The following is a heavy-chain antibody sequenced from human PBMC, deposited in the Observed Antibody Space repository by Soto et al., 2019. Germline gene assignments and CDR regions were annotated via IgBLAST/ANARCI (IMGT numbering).Heavy chain of an antibody. D-gene: IGHD2-15*01. CDR1: GFTFSSYA. Sequence: EVQLLESGGGLVQPGGSLRLSCAASGFTFSSYAMSWVRQAPGKGLEWVPAISGSGGSTYYADSVKGRFTISRDNSKNTLYLQMNSLRAEDTAVYYCAKYSTYCSGGSCYSAPFDYWGQGTLVTVSS. CDR3: AKYSTYCSGGSCYSAPFDY. CDR2: ISGSGGST. J-gene: IGHJ4*02. V-gene: IGHV3-23*01.